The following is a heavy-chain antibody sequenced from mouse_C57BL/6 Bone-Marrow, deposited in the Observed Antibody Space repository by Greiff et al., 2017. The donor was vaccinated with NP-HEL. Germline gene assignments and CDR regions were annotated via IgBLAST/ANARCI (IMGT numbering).Heavy chain of an antibody. CDR3: ARRGTTVVAKDY. Sequence: DVMLVESGGDLVKPGGSLKLSCAASGFTFSSYGMSWVRQTPDKRLEWVATISSGGSYTYYPDSVKGRFTISRDNAKNTLYLQMSSLKSEDTAMYYCARRGTTVVAKDYWGQGTTLTVSS. V-gene: IGHV5-6*02. CDR1: GFTFSSYG. CDR2: ISSGGSYT. J-gene: IGHJ2*01. D-gene: IGHD1-1*01.